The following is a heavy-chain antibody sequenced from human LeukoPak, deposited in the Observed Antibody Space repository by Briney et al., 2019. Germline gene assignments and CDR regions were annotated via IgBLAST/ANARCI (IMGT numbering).Heavy chain of an antibody. CDR2: INPSGGST. CDR1: GYTFTSYY. J-gene: IGHJ4*02. V-gene: IGHV1-46*01. Sequence: ASVKVSCKASGYTFTSYYLYWARQAPGQGLEWMGVINPSGGSTTSAQKFQGRVTMTRDTSTSTVYMELRSLRSEDTAVYYCARGPGPADDGGGYCFDYWGQGTLVTVSS. D-gene: IGHD3-22*01. CDR3: ARGPGPADDGGGYCFDY.